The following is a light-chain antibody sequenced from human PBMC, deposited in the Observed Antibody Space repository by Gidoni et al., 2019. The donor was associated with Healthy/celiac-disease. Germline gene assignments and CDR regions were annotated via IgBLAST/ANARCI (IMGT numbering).Light chain of an antibody. J-gene: IGLJ2*01. CDR2: RDS. CDR1: NIGSKN. CDR3: KVWDSSTVV. Sequence: SYELTQPLSVAVALGQTARITCGGNNIGSKNVHWYQQKPGQAPVLVIYRDSTRPAGIPERFSGSNSGNTATLTISRAQAGDEADYYGKVWDSSTVVFGGGTKLTVL. V-gene: IGLV3-9*01.